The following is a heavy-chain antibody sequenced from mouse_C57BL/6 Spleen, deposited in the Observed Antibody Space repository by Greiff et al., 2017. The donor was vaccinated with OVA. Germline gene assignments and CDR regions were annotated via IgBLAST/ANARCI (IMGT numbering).Heavy chain of an antibody. CDR1: GYTFTDYN. D-gene: IGHD1-1*01. CDR2: INPNNGGT. CDR3: ARSYYGNFDY. J-gene: IGHJ2*01. V-gene: IGHV1-18*01. Sequence: EVHLVESGPELVKPGASVKIPCKASGYTFTDYNMDWVKQSHGKSLEWIGDINPNNGGTIYNQKFKGKATLTVDKSSSTAYMELRSLTSEDTAVYYCARSYYGNFDYWGQGTTLTVSS.